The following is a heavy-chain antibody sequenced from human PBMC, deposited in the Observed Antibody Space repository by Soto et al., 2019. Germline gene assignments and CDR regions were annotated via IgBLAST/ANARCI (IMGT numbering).Heavy chain of an antibody. J-gene: IGHJ4*02. Sequence: QVQLVESGGGVVQPGRSLRLSCAPSGFTFSSYAMHWVRQAPGKGLEWVAVISYDGSNKYYADSVKGRFTISRDNSKNTLYLQMNSLRTEDTAVHYCVRDGNHYDSSGPCFDYWGQGTLVTVSS. D-gene: IGHD3-22*01. CDR1: GFTFSSYA. CDR3: VRDGNHYDSSGPCFDY. V-gene: IGHV3-30-3*01. CDR2: ISYDGSNK.